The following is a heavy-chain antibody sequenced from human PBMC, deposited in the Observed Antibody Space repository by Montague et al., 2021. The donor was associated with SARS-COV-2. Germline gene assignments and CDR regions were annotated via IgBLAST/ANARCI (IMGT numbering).Heavy chain of an antibody. D-gene: IGHD3-22*01. J-gene: IGHJ4*02. CDR3: ARGMHYYDSSGYYFDY. CDR1: GGSISSYY. CDR2: IYYSGST. V-gene: IGHV4-59*01. Sequence: TLSLTCTVSGGSISSYYWSWIRQPPGKGLEWIGYIYYSGSTNXNPSLKSRVTISVDTSKNQFSLKLSSVTAADTAVYYCARGMHYYDSSGYYFDYWGQGTLVTVSS.